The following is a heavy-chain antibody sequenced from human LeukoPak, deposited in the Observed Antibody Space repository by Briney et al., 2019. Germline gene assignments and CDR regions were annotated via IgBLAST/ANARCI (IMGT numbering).Heavy chain of an antibody. Sequence: ASVKVSCKVSGYTLTELSMHWARQAPGQGLEWMGWISAYNGNTNYAQKLQGRVTMTTDTSTSTAYMELRSLRSDDTAVYYCARDALYNYDYVYRFDYWGQGTLVTVSS. CDR1: GYTLTELS. CDR2: ISAYNGNT. D-gene: IGHD3-16*01. J-gene: IGHJ4*02. V-gene: IGHV1-18*01. CDR3: ARDALYNYDYVYRFDY.